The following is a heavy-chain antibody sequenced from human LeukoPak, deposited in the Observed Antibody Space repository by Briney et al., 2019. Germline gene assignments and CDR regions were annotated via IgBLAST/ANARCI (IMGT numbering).Heavy chain of an antibody. V-gene: IGHV4-61*08. J-gene: IGHJ4*02. Sequence: PSETLSLTCTVSGGSISSGGYYWSWIRQHPGKGLEWIGYIYYSGSTNYNPSLKSRVTISVDTSKNQFSLKLSSVTAADTAVYYCARHTVTTEIDYWGQGTLVTVSS. CDR3: ARHTVTTEIDY. D-gene: IGHD4-11*01. CDR2: IYYSGST. CDR1: GGSISSGGYY.